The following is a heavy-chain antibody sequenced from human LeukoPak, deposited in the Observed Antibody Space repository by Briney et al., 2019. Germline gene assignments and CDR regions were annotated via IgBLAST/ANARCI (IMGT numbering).Heavy chain of an antibody. V-gene: IGHV1-18*01. Sequence: ASPKVSCKPSGNTSTSYSISWVRHAPGQGIEWMGWISAYNGNTNYAQKLQGRVTMTTDTSTSTAYMELRSLRSDDTAVYYCAREGGGSYLDYYMDVWGKGTTVTVSS. CDR2: ISAYNGNT. CDR3: AREGGGSYLDYYMDV. CDR1: GNTSTSYS. D-gene: IGHD1-26*01. J-gene: IGHJ6*03.